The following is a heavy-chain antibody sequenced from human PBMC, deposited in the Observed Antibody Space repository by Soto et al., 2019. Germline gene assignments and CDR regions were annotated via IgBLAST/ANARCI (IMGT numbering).Heavy chain of an antibody. J-gene: IGHJ4*02. D-gene: IGHD3-22*01. CDR1: GGSISSYY. CDR3: AKPHYDSNTFYSFFDF. Sequence: SETLSLTCTVSGGSISSYYWSWIRQPAGKGLEWIGRIYTSGSTIYSPSLKSRVTISVDTSKNQFSLELTSVTAADTAVYYCAKPHYDSNTFYSFFDFWGQGTLVTVSS. CDR2: IYTSGST. V-gene: IGHV4-4*07.